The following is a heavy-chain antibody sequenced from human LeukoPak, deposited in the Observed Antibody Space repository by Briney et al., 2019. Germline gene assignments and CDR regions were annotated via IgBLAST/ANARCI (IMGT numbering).Heavy chain of an antibody. CDR3: AKVKSWYYYGSGSYGYFDY. J-gene: IGHJ4*02. Sequence: GGSLRLSCAASGFTFDDYGMSWVRQAPGKGLEWVSGINWNGGSTGYADSVKGRFTISRDNSKNTLYLQMNSLRAEDTAVYYCAKVKSWYYYGSGSYGYFDYWGQGTLVTVSS. CDR2: INWNGGST. CDR1: GFTFDDYG. D-gene: IGHD3-10*01. V-gene: IGHV3-20*04.